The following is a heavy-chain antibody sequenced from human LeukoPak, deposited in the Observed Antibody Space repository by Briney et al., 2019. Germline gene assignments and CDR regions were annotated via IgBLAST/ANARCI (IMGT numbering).Heavy chain of an antibody. CDR3: ARGWGDSSGYYPAQTAFDY. CDR1: GFTFSSYS. D-gene: IGHD3-22*01. V-gene: IGHV3-48*01. J-gene: IGHJ4*02. Sequence: GGSLRLSCAASGFTFSSYSMNWVRQAPGKGLEWVSYISSSSSTIYYADSVKGRFTISRDNAKNSLYLQMNSLRAEDTAVYYCARGWGDSSGYYPAQTAFDYWGQGTLVTVSS. CDR2: ISSSSSTI.